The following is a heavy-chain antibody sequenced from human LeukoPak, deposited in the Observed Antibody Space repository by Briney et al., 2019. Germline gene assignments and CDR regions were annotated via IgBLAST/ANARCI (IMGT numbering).Heavy chain of an antibody. J-gene: IGHJ6*03. CDR2: IYYSGST. Sequence: SETLSLTCTVSGGSISSHYWSWIRQPPGKGLEWIGYIYYSGSTNYNPSLKSRVTISVDTSKNQFSLKLSSVTAAGTAVYYCASGDYYYYYMDVWGKGTTVTVSS. CDR3: ASGDYYYYYMDV. V-gene: IGHV4-59*11. D-gene: IGHD3-16*01. CDR1: GGSISSHY.